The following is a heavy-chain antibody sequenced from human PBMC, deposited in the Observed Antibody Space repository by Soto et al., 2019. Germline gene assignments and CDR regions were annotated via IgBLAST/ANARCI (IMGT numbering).Heavy chain of an antibody. D-gene: IGHD2-21*02. J-gene: IGHJ4*02. V-gene: IGHV4-39*01. CDR1: GESISSSSYY. Sequence: SETLSLTCIVSGESISSSSYYWGWIRQPPGKGLEWIGSIYYSGRTYYNPSFKSRVNISIDTSKNQFSLKLSSVTATDTAVYYCARQRTTVVTQAYFDHWGQGALVTVSS. CDR3: ARQRTTVVTQAYFDH. CDR2: IYYSGRT.